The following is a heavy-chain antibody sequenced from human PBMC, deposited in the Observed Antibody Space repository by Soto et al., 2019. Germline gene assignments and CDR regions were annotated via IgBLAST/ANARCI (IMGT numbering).Heavy chain of an antibody. CDR2: IYPSDSDT. V-gene: IGHV5-51*01. CDR1: GYSFTNYW. D-gene: IGHD4-17*01. J-gene: IGHJ4*02. Sequence: GESLKISCKGSGYSFTNYWIAWVRQMPGKGLEYMGIIYPSDSDTRYSPSFQGQVTISADKSISTAYLQWSSLKASDTAIYYCARHGFYGDYSSNYFDHWAQGTLVTVSS. CDR3: ARHGFYGDYSSNYFDH.